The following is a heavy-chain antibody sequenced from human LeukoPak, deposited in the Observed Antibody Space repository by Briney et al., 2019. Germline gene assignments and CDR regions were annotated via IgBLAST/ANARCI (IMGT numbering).Heavy chain of an antibody. CDR1: GGSISSSS. D-gene: IGHD6-6*01. CDR3: ARSKAAPGAFDI. V-gene: IGHV3-21*01. J-gene: IGHJ3*02. CDR2: IDTSSSYI. Sequence: ETLSLTCTVSGGSISSSSYYWGWIRQPPGKGLEWVSSIDTSSSYIYYADSVKGRFTISRDNAKNSLYLQMNSLRAEDTAVYYCARSKAAPGAFDIWGQGTMVTVSS.